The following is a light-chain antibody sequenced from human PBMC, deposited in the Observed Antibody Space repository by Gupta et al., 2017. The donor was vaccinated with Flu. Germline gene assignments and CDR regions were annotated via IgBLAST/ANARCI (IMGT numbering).Light chain of an antibody. CDR3: RQGAHWPYT. Sequence: VTGGQPASICCRSSQTLVHSDGETYLNWFQQRPGQSPRRRIYKVSNRDAGVPDRISGSGSGTDFTLKISGVGAEDVGIYYCRQGAHWPYTFGQGTKLEIK. CDR2: KVS. V-gene: IGKV2-30*02. CDR1: QTLVHSDGETY. J-gene: IGKJ2*01.